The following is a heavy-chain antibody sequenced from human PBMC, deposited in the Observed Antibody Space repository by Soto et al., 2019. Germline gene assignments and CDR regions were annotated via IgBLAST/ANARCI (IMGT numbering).Heavy chain of an antibody. V-gene: IGHV1-69*12. J-gene: IGHJ6*02. CDR3: ARHVPAAGYYYGMDV. Sequence: QVQLVQSGAEVKKPGSSVKVSCKASGGTFNSYAISWVRQAPGQGLEWMGGIIPIFGTANYAQKFQGRVTITADESTSTAYIELSSLRSEDTAVYYCARHVPAAGYYYGMDVWGQGTTVTVSS. D-gene: IGHD2-2*01. CDR1: GGTFNSYA. CDR2: IIPIFGTA.